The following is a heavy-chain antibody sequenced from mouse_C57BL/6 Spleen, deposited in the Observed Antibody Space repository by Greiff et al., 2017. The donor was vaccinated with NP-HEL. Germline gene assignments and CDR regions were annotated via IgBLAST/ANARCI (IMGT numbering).Heavy chain of an antibody. CDR3: ARAYDFSFDY. CDR2: ISYDGSN. Sequence: EVQLVESGPGLVKPSQSLSLTCSVTGYSITSGYYWNWIRQFPGNKLEWMGYISYDGSNNYNPSLKNRISITRDTSKNQFFLKLNSVTTEDTATYYCARAYDFSFDYWGQGTTLTVSS. CDR1: GYSITSGYY. J-gene: IGHJ2*01. D-gene: IGHD2-4*01. V-gene: IGHV3-6*01.